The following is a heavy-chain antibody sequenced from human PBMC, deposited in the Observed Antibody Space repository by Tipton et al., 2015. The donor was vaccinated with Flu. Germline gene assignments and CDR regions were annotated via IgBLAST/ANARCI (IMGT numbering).Heavy chain of an antibody. D-gene: IGHD3-3*01. Sequence: VQLVQSGGEVKKPGESLKISCKGSGYTFSDFWVAWVRQMPGKGLQWMGIVYPRDSDTRYSPSFQGQVTISADKSISTAYLQWSSLKASDAAMYYCARLEPYDFWSGYHFDSWGQGTLVTVSS. CDR3: ARLEPYDFWSGYHFDS. CDR2: VYPRDSDT. J-gene: IGHJ4*02. V-gene: IGHV5-51*01. CDR1: GYTFSDFW.